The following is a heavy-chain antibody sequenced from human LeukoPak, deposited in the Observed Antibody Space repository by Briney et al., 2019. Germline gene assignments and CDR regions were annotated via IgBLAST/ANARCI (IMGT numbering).Heavy chain of an antibody. Sequence: GGSLRLSCAASGFTFSSYWMHWVRQAPGKGLVWVSRISSDESRTNYADSVKGRFTISRDNAKNTVFLQMNSLRAEDTAVYYCARVRAVAGADVLYYFDYWGQGTLVTVSS. J-gene: IGHJ4*02. CDR2: ISSDESRT. CDR1: GFTFSSYW. CDR3: ARVRAVAGADVLYYFDY. D-gene: IGHD6-19*01. V-gene: IGHV3-74*01.